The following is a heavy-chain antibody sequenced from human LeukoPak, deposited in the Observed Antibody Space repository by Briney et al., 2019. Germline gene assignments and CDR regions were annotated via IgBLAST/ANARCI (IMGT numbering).Heavy chain of an antibody. CDR3: ARGVMAARLYYFDY. CDR2: IYGGGST. J-gene: IGHJ4*02. D-gene: IGHD2-21*01. CDR1: GFTVSSKY. V-gene: IGHV3-53*01. Sequence: GGSLRLSCAASGFTVSSKYVGWVRQAPGKGLEWVSVIYGGGSTNYGDSVQGRFTISRDNSKNMLFLQMNSLRAEDTAVYYCARGVMAARLYYFDYWGRGILVTVSS.